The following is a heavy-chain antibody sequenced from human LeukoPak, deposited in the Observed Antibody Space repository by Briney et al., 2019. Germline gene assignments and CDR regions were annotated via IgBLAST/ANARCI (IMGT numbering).Heavy chain of an antibody. J-gene: IGHJ4*02. CDR3: ARVKRPYYYFDY. CDR1: GGSISSYY. CDR2: IYYSGST. Sequence: SETLSLTCTVSGGSISSYYWSWIRQPPGQGLEWIGYIYYSGSTNYNPSLKSRVTISVDTSKNQFSLKLSSVTAADTAVYYCARVKRPYYYFDYWGQGTLVTVSS. D-gene: IGHD1-26*01. V-gene: IGHV4-59*01.